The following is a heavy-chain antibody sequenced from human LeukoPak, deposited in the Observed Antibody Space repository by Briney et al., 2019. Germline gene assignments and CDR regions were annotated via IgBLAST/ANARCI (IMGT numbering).Heavy chain of an antibody. CDR2: IYTNGIT. J-gene: IGHJ3*02. Sequence: TSETLSLTCTVSGDSISDYYWSWIRQPAGKGLELIGRIYTNGITNYNPSLKSRATTSVDTSKNQLSLRLSSVTAADTAVYYCARGVMTAIFAFDIWGQGTMVTVSS. CDR1: GDSISDYY. CDR3: ARGVMTAIFAFDI. D-gene: IGHD2-21*02. V-gene: IGHV4-4*07.